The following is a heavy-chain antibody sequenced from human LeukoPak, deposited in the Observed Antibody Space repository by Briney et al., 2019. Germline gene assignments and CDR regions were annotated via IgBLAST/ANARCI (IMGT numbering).Heavy chain of an antibody. CDR2: INNDGSSA. CDR1: GFTFNNYW. V-gene: IGHV3-74*01. Sequence: PWGSLRLSCAASGFTFNNYWIHWVRQVPGKGLVWVSRINNDGSSASYVDSVKGRFTISRDNAKNTLFLQMNSLRAEDTAVYYCARRGTGHGMDVWGQGTTVIVSS. D-gene: IGHD1-1*01. CDR3: ARRGTGHGMDV. J-gene: IGHJ6*02.